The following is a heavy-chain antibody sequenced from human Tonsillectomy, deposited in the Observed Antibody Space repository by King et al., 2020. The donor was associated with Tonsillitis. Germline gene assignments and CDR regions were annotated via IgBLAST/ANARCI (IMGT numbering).Heavy chain of an antibody. V-gene: IGHV3-7*01. CDR3: AARFCSITACFVASRHNFDH. CDR1: GFTLSSYW. Sequence: VQLVESGGGLVQPGESLRLSCIASGFTLSSYWMTWVRQAPGKGLEWVANIRQDGNDKYYVDSVKGRFTISRDNSKNSLYLQMNSLRAEDTAVYYCAARFCSITACFVASRHNFDHWGQGTVVTVSS. CDR2: IRQDGNDK. J-gene: IGHJ4*02. D-gene: IGHD2-2*01.